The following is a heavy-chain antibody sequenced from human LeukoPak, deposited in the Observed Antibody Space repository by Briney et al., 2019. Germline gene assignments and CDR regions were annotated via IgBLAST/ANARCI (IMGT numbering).Heavy chain of an antibody. D-gene: IGHD6-19*01. CDR2: IFGSGGSA. CDR1: GFTFVSYA. J-gene: IGHJ4*02. V-gene: IGHV3-23*01. CDR3: GKTRTGYSSGQKPAWPVDY. Sequence: PGGSLRLSCEASGFTFVSYAMYWVRQAPGKGLEWVAGIFGSGGSAHYADSAKGRFTISRDNSKNTVYLQINSLRAEDTAVYYCGKTRTGYSSGQKPAWPVDYWGQGTLVSVSS.